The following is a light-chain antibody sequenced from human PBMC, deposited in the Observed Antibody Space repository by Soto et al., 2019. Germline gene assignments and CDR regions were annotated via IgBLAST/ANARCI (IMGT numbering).Light chain of an antibody. Sequence: EIVMTQSPATLSVSPGERATLSCRASQSVSSNLAWYQQKPGQAPRLLIYGASTRATGIPARFSGSGSGTEFTITISSLQSEDFAVYYCQQYNNWLWTFGQGNTVEIK. CDR1: QSVSSN. V-gene: IGKV3-15*01. CDR2: GAS. J-gene: IGKJ1*01. CDR3: QQYNNWLWT.